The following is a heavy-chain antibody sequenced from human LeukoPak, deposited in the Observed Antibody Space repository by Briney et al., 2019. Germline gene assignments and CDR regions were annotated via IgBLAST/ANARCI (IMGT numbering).Heavy chain of an antibody. D-gene: IGHD3-16*02. CDR2: ISGSGGST. CDR1: GFTFSSYG. Sequence: GGSLRLSCAASGFTFSSYGMHWVRQAPGKGLEWVSAISGSGGSTYYADSVKGRFTISRDNSKNTLYLQMNSLRAEDTAVYYCAKGNNYVYVWGSYRTYNWFDPWGQGTLVTVSS. V-gene: IGHV3-23*01. CDR3: AKGNNYVYVWGSYRTYNWFDP. J-gene: IGHJ5*02.